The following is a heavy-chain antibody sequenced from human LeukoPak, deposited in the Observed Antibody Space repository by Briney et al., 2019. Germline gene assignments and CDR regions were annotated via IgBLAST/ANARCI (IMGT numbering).Heavy chain of an antibody. CDR1: GGSISSSSYY. V-gene: IGHV4-39*07. D-gene: IGHD3-16*02. Sequence: SETLSLTCTVSGGSISSSSYYWGWIRQPPGKGLEWIGSIYYSGSTYYNPSLKSRVTISVDTSKNQFSLKLSSVTAADTAVYYCASRPLMITFGGVIDDYWGQGTLVTVSS. CDR3: ASRPLMITFGGVIDDY. CDR2: IYYSGST. J-gene: IGHJ4*02.